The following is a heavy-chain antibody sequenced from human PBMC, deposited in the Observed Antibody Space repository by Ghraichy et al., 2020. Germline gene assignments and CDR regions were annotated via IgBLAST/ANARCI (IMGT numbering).Heavy chain of an antibody. V-gene: IGHV3-23*01. J-gene: IGHJ4*02. D-gene: IGHD3-22*01. CDR3: AKDFQPYYDMGYFDY. Sequence: GGSLRLSCAASGFTFSSYAMSWVRQAPGKGLEWVSAISGSGGSTYYADSVKGRFTISRDNSKNTLYLQMNSLRAEDTAVYYCAKDFQPYYDMGYFDYWGQGTLVTVSS. CDR2: ISGSGGST. CDR1: GFTFSSYA.